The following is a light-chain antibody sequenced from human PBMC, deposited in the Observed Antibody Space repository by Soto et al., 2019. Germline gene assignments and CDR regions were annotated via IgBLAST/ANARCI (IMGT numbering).Light chain of an antibody. J-gene: IGKJ1*01. V-gene: IGKV3D-15*01. CDR2: GAS. CDR3: QQGNDTPLT. CDR1: QSISSN. Sequence: MTQSPSSLSASAVDRATLTCLASQSISSNLAWYQQRPGQAPRLLIHGASRRATGIPARFSGSGSGTNFTLTISRLQPEDFATYYCQQGNDTPLTFGQGTKVDI.